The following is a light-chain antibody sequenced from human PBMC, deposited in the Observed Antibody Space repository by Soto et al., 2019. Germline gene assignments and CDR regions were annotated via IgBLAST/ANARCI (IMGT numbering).Light chain of an antibody. V-gene: IGKV3-11*01. J-gene: IGKJ4*01. CDR1: QSVSSH. CDR3: QPRSPWPRAT. Sequence: EIVLTQSPATLSLSPGERATLSCRASQSVSSHLAWYQQKPGQSPRLLIYDASNRATGIPARFSGSGSGTDFTLTISSLEPEDFAFYFCQPRSPWPRATFGGGTKVDI. CDR2: DAS.